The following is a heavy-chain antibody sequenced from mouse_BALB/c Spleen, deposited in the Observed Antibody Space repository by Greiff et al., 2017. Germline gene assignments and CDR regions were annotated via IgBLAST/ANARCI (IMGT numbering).Heavy chain of an antibody. CDR1: GFTFSSYG. Sequence: EVMLVESGGGLVQPGGSLKLSCAASGFTFSSYGMSWVRQTPDKRLELVATINSNGGSTYYPDSVKGRFTISRDNAKNTLYLQMSSLKSEDTAMYYCARSGLRHAMDYWGQGTSVTVSS. D-gene: IGHD2-4*01. CDR2: INSNGGST. V-gene: IGHV5-6-3*01. CDR3: ARSGLRHAMDY. J-gene: IGHJ4*01.